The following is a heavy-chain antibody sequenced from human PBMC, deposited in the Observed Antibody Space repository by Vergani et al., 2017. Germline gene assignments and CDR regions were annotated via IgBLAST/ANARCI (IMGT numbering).Heavy chain of an antibody. J-gene: IGHJ3*02. CDR1: GSSLSSGSYY. Sequence: QVQLQESGPGLLKPSQTLSLTCTVSGSSLSSGSYYWSWVRQRPGKGLEWIGYIYNSGSTYYNPSLKSRVTISVDASKNQFSLKLSSVTAADTAVYYCASQDDHNGNPGAFDIWGLGTKVTVSS. CDR2: IYNSGST. D-gene: IGHD4-23*01. V-gene: IGHV4-31*03. CDR3: ASQDDHNGNPGAFDI.